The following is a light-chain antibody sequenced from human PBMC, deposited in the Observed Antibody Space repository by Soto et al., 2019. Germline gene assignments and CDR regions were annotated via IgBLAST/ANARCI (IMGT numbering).Light chain of an antibody. J-gene: IGKJ4*01. CDR1: QSVGGY. Sequence: EIVLTQSPATLSLSPGERATLSCRASQSVGGYLDWYQQKPGQAPRLLIYDASNRASGIPARFSGSGSGTDFTLTISSLQPEDFAVYYCQQYNIWPPLTFGGGTKVEIK. V-gene: IGKV3-11*01. CDR3: QQYNIWPPLT. CDR2: DAS.